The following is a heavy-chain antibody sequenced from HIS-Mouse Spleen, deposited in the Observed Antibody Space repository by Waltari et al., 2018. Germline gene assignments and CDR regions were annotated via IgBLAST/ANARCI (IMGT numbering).Heavy chain of an antibody. CDR3: ARSNWYFDY. Sequence: EVQLVESGGGLVQPGGSMRLSCSASGFTVSGNYMSWVRPGPGKGLEWVSVIFSGGSKYYAESVKGRFTISRDNSKNTLYLQLNSLRAEDTAVYYCARSNWYFDYWGQGTLVTVSS. CDR2: IFSGGSK. D-gene: IGHD7-27*01. CDR1: GFTVSGNY. V-gene: IGHV3-66*01. J-gene: IGHJ4*02.